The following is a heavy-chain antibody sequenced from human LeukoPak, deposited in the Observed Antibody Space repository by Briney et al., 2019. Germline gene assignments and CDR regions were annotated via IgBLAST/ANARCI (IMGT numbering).Heavy chain of an antibody. D-gene: IGHD3-10*01. Sequence: SETLSLTCTVSGGSISTYYWTWIRQPPGKGLEWIGEINHSGSTNYNPSLKSRVTISVDTSKNQFSLKLSSVTAADTAVYYCARRASRLWFGELFLHGDGRTRGYFDYWGQGTLVTVSS. CDR3: ARRASRLWFGELFLHGDGRTRGYFDY. CDR1: GGSISTYY. V-gene: IGHV4-34*01. J-gene: IGHJ4*02. CDR2: INHSGST.